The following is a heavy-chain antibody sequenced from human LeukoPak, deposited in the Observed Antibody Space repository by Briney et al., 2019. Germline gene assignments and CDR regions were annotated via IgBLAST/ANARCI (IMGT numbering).Heavy chain of an antibody. D-gene: IGHD1-1*01. CDR3: AKSRSGSANWALQIFDN. V-gene: IGHV3-11*01. CDR2: ISSSGSTI. CDR1: GFTFSDYY. Sequence: PGGSLRLSCAASGFTFSDYYMNWIRQAPGKGLEWVSYISSSGSTINYADSVKGRFTISRDNSNNSLFVQMNSLRAEDTAVYFCAKSRSGSANWALQIFDNWGQGTLVTVSS. J-gene: IGHJ4*02.